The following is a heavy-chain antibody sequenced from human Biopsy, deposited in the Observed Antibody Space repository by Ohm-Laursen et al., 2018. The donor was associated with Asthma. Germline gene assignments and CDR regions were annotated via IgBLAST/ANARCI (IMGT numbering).Heavy chain of an antibody. Sequence: SDTLSLTCTVSGCSITSFYWSWLRQPPGRGLEWVGYIYFSGNTNYNSSLKSRVTISIDTSKNPFSLKLTSVTAADTAVYYCARGSGSRLSYPDAFDIWGQGTMVTVSS. CDR3: ARGSGSRLSYPDAFDI. CDR1: GCSITSFY. J-gene: IGHJ3*02. V-gene: IGHV4-59*07. D-gene: IGHD2/OR15-2a*01. CDR2: IYFSGNT.